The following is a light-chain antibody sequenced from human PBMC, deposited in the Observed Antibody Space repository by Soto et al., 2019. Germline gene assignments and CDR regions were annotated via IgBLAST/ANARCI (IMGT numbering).Light chain of an antibody. CDR1: SSDVGAYNY. CDR2: DVT. V-gene: IGLV2-14*03. Sequence: QSALTQPASVSGSPGQSITISCTGTSSDVGAYNYVSWYQHHPGKAPKLIIYDVTNRPSGVSNRFSGSKSGNAASPTISGLQAEDEADYYCNSYTTSSTRVFGGGTKLTVL. J-gene: IGLJ2*01. CDR3: NSYTTSSTRV.